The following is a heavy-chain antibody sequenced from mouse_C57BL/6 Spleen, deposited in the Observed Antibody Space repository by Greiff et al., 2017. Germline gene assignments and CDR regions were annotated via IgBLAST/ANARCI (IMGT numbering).Heavy chain of an antibody. CDR1: GYTFTDYY. CDR3: ARGETGCPDY. Sequence: EVQLQQSGPELVKPGASVKISCKASGYTFTDYYMNWVKQSHGKSLEWIGDINPNNGGPSYNQKFQGKATLTVDKSSSTAYMELRSLTSEDSAVYYCARGETGCPDYWGQGTSVTVSS. D-gene: IGHD4-1*01. CDR2: INPNNGGP. J-gene: IGHJ4*01. V-gene: IGHV1-26*01.